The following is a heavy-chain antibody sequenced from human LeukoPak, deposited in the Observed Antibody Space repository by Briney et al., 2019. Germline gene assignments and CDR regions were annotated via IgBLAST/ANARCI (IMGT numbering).Heavy chain of an antibody. J-gene: IGHJ3*02. V-gene: IGHV1-2*02. D-gene: IGHD3-22*01. CDR3: ARETTMIVDDAFDI. Sequence: ASVKVSCKASGYTFTGYYMHWVRQAPGQGLEWMGWINPNSGGTNYAQKFQGRVTMTRDTSISTAYMELSRLRSDDTAVYYCARETTMIVDDAFDIWGQGTMVTVSS. CDR2: INPNSGGT. CDR1: GYTFTGYY.